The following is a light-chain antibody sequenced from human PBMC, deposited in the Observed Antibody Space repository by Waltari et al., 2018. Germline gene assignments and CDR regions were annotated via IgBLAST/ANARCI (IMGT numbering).Light chain of an antibody. V-gene: IGKV1-39*01. J-gene: IGKJ3*01. Sequence: DIQLTQSPSSLSASVGDRVTITCRASQPVTSYLNWYQQKPGKAPKLLIHTASTLQSGVPSRFSGSGSGTAFTLTISSLQPEDFATYYCQQSYSVPRTFGPGTKVGVK. CDR1: QPVTSY. CDR3: QQSYSVPRT. CDR2: TAS.